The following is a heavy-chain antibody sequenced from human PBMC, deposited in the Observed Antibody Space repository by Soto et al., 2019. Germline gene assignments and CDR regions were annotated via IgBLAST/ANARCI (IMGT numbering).Heavy chain of an antibody. Sequence: PSETLSLTCTVSGGSISSGDYYWSWIRQPPGKGLEWIGYIYYSGSTYYNPSLKSRVTISVDTSKNQFSLKLSSVTAADTAVYYCARDTSMAYGMDVWGQGTTVTVSS. CDR2: IYYSGST. J-gene: IGHJ6*02. V-gene: IGHV4-30-4*01. CDR1: GGSISSGDYY. CDR3: ARDTSMAYGMDV. D-gene: IGHD2-8*01.